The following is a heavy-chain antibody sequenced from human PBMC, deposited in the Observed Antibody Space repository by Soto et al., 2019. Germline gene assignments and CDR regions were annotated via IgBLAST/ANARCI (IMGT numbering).Heavy chain of an antibody. Sequence: QVQLVQSGAEVKKPGSSVKVSCKASGGTFGSYAISWVRQAPGQGLEGMGGIIPIPGTANYAQKFQGRVTITADESTSTAYMDLSSLRSEDTAVYYFASSQGSSISLEIYYYYYSGMDVWGQGTTVTVPS. CDR2: IIPIPGTA. CDR3: ASSQGSSISLEIYYYYYSGMDV. V-gene: IGHV1-69*01. J-gene: IGHJ6*02. CDR1: GGTFGSYA. D-gene: IGHD2-2*01.